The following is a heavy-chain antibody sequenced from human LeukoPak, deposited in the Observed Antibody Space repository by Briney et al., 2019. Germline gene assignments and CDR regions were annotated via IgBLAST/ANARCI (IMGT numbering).Heavy chain of an antibody. J-gene: IGHJ4*02. CDR2: IWYDGSNK. CDR3: ARPARIAVAGTLDY. V-gene: IGHV3-33*01. CDR1: GFIFSSYG. D-gene: IGHD6-19*01. Sequence: PGGSLRLSCAASGFIFSSYGMHWVRQAPGKGLEWVAVIWYDGSNKYYADSVKGRFTISRDNSKNTLYLQMNSLRAEDTAVYYCARPARIAVAGTLDYWGQGTLVTVSS.